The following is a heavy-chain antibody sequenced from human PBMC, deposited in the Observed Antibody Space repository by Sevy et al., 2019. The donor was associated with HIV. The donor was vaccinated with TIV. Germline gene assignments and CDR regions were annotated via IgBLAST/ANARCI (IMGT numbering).Heavy chain of an antibody. CDR2: ITWDGGRT. Sequence: GGSVRLSCTASGFKFDDYAMHWVRQPPGKGLEWVSGITWDGGRTGYADSVKGRFIISRDNTKSSLYLQMNSLRAEDTALYYCAKDLRRGDILTGYLNYWGQGILVTVSS. CDR3: AKDLRRGDILTGYLNY. CDR1: GFKFDDYA. D-gene: IGHD3-9*01. V-gene: IGHV3-9*01. J-gene: IGHJ4*02.